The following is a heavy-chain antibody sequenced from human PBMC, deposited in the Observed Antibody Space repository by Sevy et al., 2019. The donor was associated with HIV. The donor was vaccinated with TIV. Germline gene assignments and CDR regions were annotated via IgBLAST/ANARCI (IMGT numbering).Heavy chain of an antibody. CDR1: GFTFSNCA. V-gene: IGHV3-23*01. CDR2: LSGNGGTT. J-gene: IGHJ4*01. CDR3: AKDFYGSGSYYTTDY. Sequence: GGSLRLSCTASGFTFSNCAMTWFRQAPGRGLEWVSSLSGNGGTTYYADSVKGRFTISRDNSKKTVYLQMNSLRAEDTALYYCAKDFYGSGSYYTTDYWGQGTLVTISS. D-gene: IGHD3-10*01.